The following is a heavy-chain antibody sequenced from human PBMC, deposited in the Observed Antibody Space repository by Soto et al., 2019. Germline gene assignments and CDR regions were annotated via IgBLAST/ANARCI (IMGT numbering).Heavy chain of an antibody. CDR1: GDSVSSGGYY. J-gene: IGHJ4*02. V-gene: IGHV4-31*03. CDR3: ARASNKRGYSYGPDY. D-gene: IGHD5-18*01. CDR2: IYSNGFT. Sequence: SETLSLTCIVSGDSVSSGGYYWSWTRQHPGKGLEWIGYIYSNGFTYYNPSLESRVTISLDTSKNQFSLKLSSVTAADTAVYYCARASNKRGYSYGPDYWGQGTLVTVS.